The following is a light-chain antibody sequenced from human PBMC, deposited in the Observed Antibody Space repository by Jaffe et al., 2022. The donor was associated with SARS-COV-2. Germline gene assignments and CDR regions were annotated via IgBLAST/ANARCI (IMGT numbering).Light chain of an antibody. CDR3: QQSSNWPWT. CDR2: DAS. V-gene: IGKV3-11*01. J-gene: IGKJ1*01. Sequence: EIVLTQSPATLSLSPGERATLSCRASQSVSSYLAWYQQKPGQAPRLLIYDASNRATAIPARFSGSGSGTDFTLTISSLEPEDFAVYYCQQSSNWPWTFGQGTKVEIK. CDR1: QSVSSY.